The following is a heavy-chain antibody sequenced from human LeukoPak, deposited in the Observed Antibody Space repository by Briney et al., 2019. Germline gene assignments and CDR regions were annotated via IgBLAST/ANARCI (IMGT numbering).Heavy chain of an antibody. CDR2: IIPIFGTA. CDR3: AAEDSGYDSYYYYGMDV. J-gene: IGHJ6*04. CDR1: GGTFSSYA. D-gene: IGHD5-12*01. Sequence: SVKVSCKASGGTFSSYAISWVRQAPGQGLEWMGGIIPIFGTANYAQKFQGRVTITADESTSTAHMELSSLRSEDTAVYYCAAEDSGYDSYYYYGMDVWGKGTTVTVSS. V-gene: IGHV1-69*01.